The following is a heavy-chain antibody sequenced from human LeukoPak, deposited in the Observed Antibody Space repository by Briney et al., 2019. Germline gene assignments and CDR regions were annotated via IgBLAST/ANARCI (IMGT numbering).Heavy chain of an antibody. CDR3: VKQSTASCYAALDH. Sequence: PGGSLRLSCAASGFXFSSYAISWVRQAPGKGPEWVSAISGSDGNTFYADSVKGRFTISRDNSKNTLYLQMNSLRAADTAVYYCVKQSTASCYAALDHWGQGTLVTVSS. D-gene: IGHD2-2*01. J-gene: IGHJ4*02. V-gene: IGHV3-23*01. CDR1: GFXFSSYA. CDR2: ISGSDGNT.